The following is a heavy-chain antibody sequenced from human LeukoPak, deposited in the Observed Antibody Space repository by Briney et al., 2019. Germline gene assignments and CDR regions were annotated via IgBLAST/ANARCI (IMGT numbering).Heavy chain of an antibody. CDR2: IKLDVSET. J-gene: IGHJ3*02. CDR1: GFTFSSYW. V-gene: IGHV3-7*01. Sequence: PGGSLRLSCAASGFTFSSYWMTWVRQAPGKGLEWVANIKLDVSETYYVDSVRGRFTISRDNTKNSLYLQMNSLRAEDTAVYYCARRGSGGDIWGQGTMVTVSS. CDR3: ARRGSGGDI. D-gene: IGHD3-10*01.